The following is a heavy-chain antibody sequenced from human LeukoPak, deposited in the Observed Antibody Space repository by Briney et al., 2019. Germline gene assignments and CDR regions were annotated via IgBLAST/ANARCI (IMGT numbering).Heavy chain of an antibody. CDR2: ISGSGGST. J-gene: IGHJ5*02. D-gene: IGHD3-10*01. CDR1: GFTFSSYG. Sequence: GGSLRLSCAASGFTFSSYGMSWVRQAPGKGLEWVSAISGSGGSTYYADSVKGRFTISRDNSKNTLYLQMNSLRAEDTAVYYCAGRSEADLESEWFGGLPQGNWFDPWGQGTLVTVSS. CDR3: AGRSEADLESEWFGGLPQGNWFDP. V-gene: IGHV3-23*01.